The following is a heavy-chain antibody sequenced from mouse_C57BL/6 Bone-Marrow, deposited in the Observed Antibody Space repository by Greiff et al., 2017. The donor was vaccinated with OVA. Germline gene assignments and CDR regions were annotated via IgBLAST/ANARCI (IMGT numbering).Heavy chain of an antibody. D-gene: IGHD2-5*01. CDR2: IDPNSGGT. V-gene: IGHV1-72*01. CDR1: GYTFTSYW. Sequence: VQLQQSGAELVKPGASVKLSCKASGYTFTSYWMHWVKQRPGRGLEWIGRIDPNSGGTKYNEKFKSKATLTVDKPSSTAYMQLSSLTSEDSAVYYGATGDSNTRAWFAYWGQGTLVTVSA. J-gene: IGHJ3*01. CDR3: ATGDSNTRAWFAY.